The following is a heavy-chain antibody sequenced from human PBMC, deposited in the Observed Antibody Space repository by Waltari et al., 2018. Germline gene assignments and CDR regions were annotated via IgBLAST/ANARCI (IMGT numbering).Heavy chain of an antibody. J-gene: IGHJ4*02. CDR1: GFSVSNYG. CDR2: IWSDETKA. Sequence: QVHLVESGGSVVQPGTSLRLSCAASGFSVSNYGMFWVRQSPGKGLEWVALIWSDETKANYDDAVKGRFTISKDNSKNTLFLQMNSLGDGDTAVYFCARDLSFGSLDYGGQGTLVTVS. V-gene: IGHV3-33*07. D-gene: IGHD3-10*01. CDR3: ARDLSFGSLDY.